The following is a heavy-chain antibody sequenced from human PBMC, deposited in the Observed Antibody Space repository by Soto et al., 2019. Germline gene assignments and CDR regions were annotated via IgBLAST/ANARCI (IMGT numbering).Heavy chain of an antibody. D-gene: IGHD6-6*01. V-gene: IGHV3-74*01. CDR2: INSDGSST. CDR3: ARESSSSYVGPNGSRPY. Sequence: GGSLRLSCAASGFTFSSYWMHWVRQAPGKGLVWVSRINSDGSSTSYADSVKGRFTISRDNAKNTLYLQMNSLRAEDTAVYYCARESSSSYVGPNGSRPYWGQGTLVTVSS. J-gene: IGHJ4*02. CDR1: GFTFSSYW.